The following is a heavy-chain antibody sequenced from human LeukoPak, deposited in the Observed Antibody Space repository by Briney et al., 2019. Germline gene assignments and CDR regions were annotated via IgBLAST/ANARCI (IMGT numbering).Heavy chain of an antibody. J-gene: IGHJ4*02. Sequence: GGSLRLSCAASGFTFSDYYMSWIRQAPGKGLEWVSAISGGGGSTYYADSVKGRFTISRDDSKNTLYLQVNDLRAEDTAVYYCARDWGYWGQGTLVTVSS. V-gene: IGHV3-23*01. CDR2: ISGGGGST. CDR1: GFTFSDYY. CDR3: ARDWGY. D-gene: IGHD3-16*01.